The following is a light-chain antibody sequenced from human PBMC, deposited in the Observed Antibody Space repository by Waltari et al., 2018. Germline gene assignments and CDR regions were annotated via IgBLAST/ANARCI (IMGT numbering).Light chain of an antibody. Sequence: EIVMTQSPATLSVSPGERATPSCRASQGVSSNLAWYQQRPGQAPRLLIYGASTRATGIPARFSGSGSGTEFTLTISSLQSEDFAVYYCQQYYNWPRTFGQGTKVEI. CDR2: GAS. V-gene: IGKV3-15*01. J-gene: IGKJ1*01. CDR1: QGVSSN. CDR3: QQYYNWPRT.